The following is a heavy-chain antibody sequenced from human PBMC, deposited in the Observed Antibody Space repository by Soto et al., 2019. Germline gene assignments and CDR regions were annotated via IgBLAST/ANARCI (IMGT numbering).Heavy chain of an antibody. CDR3: ARDNRRSSSWYPFLYYYYGMDV. CDR1: GYTFTSYG. Sequence: ASVKVSCKASGYTFTSYGISWVRQAPGQGLEWMGWISAYNGNTNYAQKLQGRVTMTTDTSTSTAYMELRSLRSDDTAVYYCARDNRRSSSWYPFLYYYYGMDVCGQRTTVTVSS. V-gene: IGHV1-18*01. CDR2: ISAYNGNT. D-gene: IGHD6-13*01. J-gene: IGHJ6*02.